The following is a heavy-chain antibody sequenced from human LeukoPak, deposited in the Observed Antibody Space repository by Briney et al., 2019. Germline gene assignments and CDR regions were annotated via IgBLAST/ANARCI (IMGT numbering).Heavy chain of an antibody. Sequence: SETLSLTCTVSGGSISSGGYYWRWIRQHPGKGLEWIGYIYYSGSTYYNPSLKSRVTISVDTSKNQFSLKLSSVTAADTAVYYCASDLRDGYNAADYWGQGTLVTVSS. D-gene: IGHD5-24*01. J-gene: IGHJ4*02. CDR2: IYYSGST. V-gene: IGHV4-31*03. CDR1: GGSISSGGYY. CDR3: ASDLRDGYNAADY.